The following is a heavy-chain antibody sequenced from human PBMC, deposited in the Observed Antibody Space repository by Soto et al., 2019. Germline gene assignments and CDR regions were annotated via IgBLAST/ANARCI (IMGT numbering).Heavy chain of an antibody. Sequence: GGSLRLSCAASGFTFNSYGMSWVRQAPGKGLEWVAVVSPSGENTNYADSVKGRFTISRDNSNNTVNLQMNSLRAEDTAIYFCARRIVATETFDYWGQGTLVTVSS. V-gene: IGHV3-23*01. CDR2: VSPSGENT. CDR3: ARRIVATETFDY. J-gene: IGHJ4*02. CDR1: GFTFNSYG. D-gene: IGHD5-12*01.